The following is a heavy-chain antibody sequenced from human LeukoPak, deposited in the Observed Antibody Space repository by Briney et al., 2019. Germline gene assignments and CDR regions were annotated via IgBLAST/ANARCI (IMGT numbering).Heavy chain of an antibody. CDR2: ISYSSTTI. CDR3: ASFNVINYFDP. V-gene: IGHV3-48*01. D-gene: IGHD2/OR15-2a*01. CDR1: GFTFRSYN. J-gene: IGHJ5*02. Sequence: GGSLRLSCAASGFTFRSYNMNWVRQAPGKGPEWISYISYSSTTIYYADSVKGRFTISRDNAKNSLYLQMNNLRAEDTALYYCASFNVINYFDPWGQGTLVTVSS.